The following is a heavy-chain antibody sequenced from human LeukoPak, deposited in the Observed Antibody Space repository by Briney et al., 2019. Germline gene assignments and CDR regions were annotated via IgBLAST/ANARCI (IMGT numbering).Heavy chain of an antibody. CDR3: AKGAARLSAYYYYYMDV. CDR2: ISWDGGST. CDR1: GFTFDDYA. J-gene: IGHJ6*03. V-gene: IGHV3-43D*03. Sequence: GGSLRLSCAASGFTFDDYAMHWVRQAPGQGLEWVSLISWDGGSTYYADSVKGRFTISRDNSKNSLYLQMNSLRAEDTALYYCAKGAARLSAYYYYYMDVWGKGTTVTVSS. D-gene: IGHD3-16*01.